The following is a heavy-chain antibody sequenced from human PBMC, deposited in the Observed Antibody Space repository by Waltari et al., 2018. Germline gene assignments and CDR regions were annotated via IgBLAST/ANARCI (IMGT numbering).Heavy chain of an antibody. CDR2: VNPNSGNT. Sequence: QVQLVQSGAEVRKPGASLKVSCKASGYSFTSYDINWVRQATGQGPEWMGWVNPNSGNTGYGQKFQYRLIMTTDTSMTTAYMELINLTSEDTAIYYCARAAAPGKGAHWFDPWGQGTLVIVSS. CDR1: GYSFTSYD. V-gene: IGHV1-8*01. CDR3: ARAAAPGKGAHWFDP. J-gene: IGHJ5*02. D-gene: IGHD3-16*01.